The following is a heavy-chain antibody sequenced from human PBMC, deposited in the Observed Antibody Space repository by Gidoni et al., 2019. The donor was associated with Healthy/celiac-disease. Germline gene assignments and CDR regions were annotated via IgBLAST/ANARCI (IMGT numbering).Heavy chain of an antibody. CDR1: GGSISSYY. J-gene: IGHJ4*02. V-gene: IGHV4-59*01. CDR2: IYYSGST. D-gene: IGHD7-27*01. Sequence: QVQLQESGPGLVKPSETRSLTCTVAGGSISSYYWSWIRQPPGKGLEWIGYIYYSGSTNYNPSLKSRVTISVDTSKNQFSLTLSSVTAADAAVYYCARLTGDLLLYYWGQGTLVTVSS. CDR3: ARLTGDLLLYY.